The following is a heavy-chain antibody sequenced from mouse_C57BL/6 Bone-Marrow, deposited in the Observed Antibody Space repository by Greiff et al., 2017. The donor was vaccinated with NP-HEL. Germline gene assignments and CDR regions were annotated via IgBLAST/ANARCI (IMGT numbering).Heavy chain of an antibody. D-gene: IGHD1-1*01. V-gene: IGHV14-4*01. CDR2: IDPENGDT. Sequence: EVKLMESGAELVRPGASVKLSCTASGFNIKDDYMHWVKQRPEQGLEWIGWIDPENGDTEYASKFQGKAPITADTSSNTAYLQLSSLTSEDTAVYYCTPDYYGSRRAMDYWGQGTSVTVSS. J-gene: IGHJ4*01. CDR1: GFNIKDDY. CDR3: TPDYYGSRRAMDY.